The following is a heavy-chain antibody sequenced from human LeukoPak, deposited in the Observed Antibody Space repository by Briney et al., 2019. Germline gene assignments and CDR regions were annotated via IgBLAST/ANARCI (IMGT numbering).Heavy chain of an antibody. J-gene: IGHJ4*02. CDR2: IYHSGST. V-gene: IGHV4-38-2*02. CDR1: GYSISSGYY. D-gene: IGHD2-15*01. CDR3: ARRSSYCSGGSCYWDY. Sequence: SETLSLTCTVSGYSISSGYYWGWIRQPPGKGLEWIGSIYHSGSTYYNPSLKSRVTISVDTSKNQFSLKLSSVTAADTAVYYCARRSSYCSGGSCYWDYWGQGTLVTVSS.